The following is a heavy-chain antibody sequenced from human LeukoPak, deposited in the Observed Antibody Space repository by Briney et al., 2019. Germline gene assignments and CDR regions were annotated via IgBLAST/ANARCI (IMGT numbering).Heavy chain of an antibody. CDR1: GFTFSSYS. D-gene: IGHD3-22*01. V-gene: IGHV3-48*01. CDR2: ISSSSSTI. CDR3: ARGYNYYYDSSGYYSYFDY. J-gene: IGHJ4*02. Sequence: GGSLRLSCAASGFTFSSYSMNWVRQAPGKGLEWVSYISSSSSTIYYADSVKGRFTISRDNAKNSLYLQMNSLRAEDTAVYYCARGYNYYYDSSGYYSYFDYWGQGTLVTVSS.